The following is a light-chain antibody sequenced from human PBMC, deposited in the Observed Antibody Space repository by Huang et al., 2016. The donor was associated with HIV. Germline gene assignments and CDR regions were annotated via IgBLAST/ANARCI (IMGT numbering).Light chain of an antibody. CDR1: QGIGNS. V-gene: IGKV1-NL1*01. CDR2: APS. J-gene: IGKJ1*01. Sequence: DIQMTQSPSSLSASVGDRVTITCRASQGIGNSLAWYQKKPEKAPRLLLYAPSRLESGGPSRVSGSGSGTYYTLTISTLQPEDIASYYCQQYHGIPWTFGQGTKVEIK. CDR3: QQYHGIPWT.